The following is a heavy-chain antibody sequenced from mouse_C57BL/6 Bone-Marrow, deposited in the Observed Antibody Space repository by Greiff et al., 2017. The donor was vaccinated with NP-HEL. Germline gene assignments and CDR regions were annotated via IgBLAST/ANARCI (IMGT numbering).Heavy chain of an antibody. D-gene: IGHD5-1*01. CDR1: GFTFSSYA. Sequence: EVKLVESGAGLVKPGGSLKLSCAASGFTFSSYAMSWVRQTPEKRLEWVAYISSGSDYIYYADTVKGRVTMSRDNARNTLYLQMSSLKSDDTAMYYCGSTSYYAIDYWGQGTSVTVSS. V-gene: IGHV5S21*01. CDR2: ISSGSDYI. CDR3: GSTSYYAIDY. J-gene: IGHJ4*01.